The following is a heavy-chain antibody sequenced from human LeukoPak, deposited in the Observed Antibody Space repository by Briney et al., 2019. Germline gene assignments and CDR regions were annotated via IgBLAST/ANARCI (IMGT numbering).Heavy chain of an antibody. CDR2: IYYSGST. CDR1: GGSISSYY. D-gene: IGHD6-13*01. J-gene: IGHJ4*02. Sequence: SETLSLTRIVSGGSISSYYWSWIRQPPGKGLEWIGYIYYSGSTNYNPSLKSRVTISVDTSKNQFSLKLSSVTAAVTAVYYCARGLMMAVAGRGEFHYWGQGTLVTVSS. V-gene: IGHV4-59*01. CDR3: ARGLMMAVAGRGEFHY.